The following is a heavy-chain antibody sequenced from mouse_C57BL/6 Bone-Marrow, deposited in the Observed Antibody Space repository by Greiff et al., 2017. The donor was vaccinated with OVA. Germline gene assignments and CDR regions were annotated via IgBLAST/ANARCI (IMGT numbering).Heavy chain of an antibody. J-gene: IGHJ4*01. CDR3: AKVLGPDYYAMDY. D-gene: IGHD4-1*01. Sequence: QVQLKESGPGLVQPSQSLSITCTVSGFSLTSYGVHWVRQPPGKGLEWLGVIWSGGSTDYNAAFISRLSISKDNSKSQVFFKMNSLQADDTAIYYCAKVLGPDYYAMDYWGQGTSVTVSS. V-gene: IGHV2-4*01. CDR1: GFSLTSYG. CDR2: IWSGGST.